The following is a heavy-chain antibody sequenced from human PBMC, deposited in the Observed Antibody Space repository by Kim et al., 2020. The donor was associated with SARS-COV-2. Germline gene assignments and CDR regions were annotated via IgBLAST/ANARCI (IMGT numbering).Heavy chain of an antibody. CDR2: ISWNSGSI. CDR1: GFTFDDYA. CDR3: AKPVSYQLLSSGMDV. V-gene: IGHV3-9*01. Sequence: GGSLRLSCAASGFTFDDYAMHWVRQAPGKGLEWVSGISWNSGSIGYADSVKGRFTISRDNAKNSLYLQMNSLRAEDTALYYCAKPVSYQLLSSGMDVWGQGTTVTVSS. D-gene: IGHD2-2*01. J-gene: IGHJ6*02.